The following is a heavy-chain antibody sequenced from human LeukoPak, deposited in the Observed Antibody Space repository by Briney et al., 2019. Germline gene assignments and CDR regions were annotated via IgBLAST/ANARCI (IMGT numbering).Heavy chain of an antibody. CDR1: GGTFSSYA. Sequence: GASVKVSCKASGGTFSSYAISWVRQAPGQGLEWMGGIIPIFGTANYAQKFQGRVTITADESTSTAYMELSSLRSEDTAVYYCASSYYYDSSGYEPTPFGYWGQGTLVTVSS. CDR3: ASSYYYDSSGYEPTPFGY. CDR2: IIPIFGTA. J-gene: IGHJ4*02. V-gene: IGHV1-69*13. D-gene: IGHD3-22*01.